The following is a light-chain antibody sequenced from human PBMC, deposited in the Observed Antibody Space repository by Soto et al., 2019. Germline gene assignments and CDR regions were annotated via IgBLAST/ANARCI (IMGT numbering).Light chain of an antibody. CDR2: DAS. CDR3: QQYNSYSQT. V-gene: IGKV1-5*01. J-gene: IGKJ1*01. Sequence: DIQMTQSPSPLSASVGDRDTITFPASQSISSWLAWYQQKPGNAPKLLIYDASSLESGVPSRFSGSGSGTEFTLPISSLQPDDFAPYYCQQYNSYSQTFGQGTKVDIK. CDR1: QSISSW.